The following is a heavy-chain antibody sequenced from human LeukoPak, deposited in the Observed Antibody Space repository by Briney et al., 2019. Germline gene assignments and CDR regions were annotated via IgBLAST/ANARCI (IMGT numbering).Heavy chain of an antibody. D-gene: IGHD6-19*01. CDR3: ARHGSGWYSRPDYFDY. J-gene: IGHJ4*02. V-gene: IGHV4-39*01. CDR2: IYYSGNT. Sequence: SETLSLTCTVSGGSISSSSYYWGWIRQPPGKGLEWIGSIYYSGNTYYNPSLKSRVTMSVDTSKNQFSLKLSSVTAAGTAVYYCARHGSGWYSRPDYFDYWGQGSLVTVSS. CDR1: GGSISSSSYY.